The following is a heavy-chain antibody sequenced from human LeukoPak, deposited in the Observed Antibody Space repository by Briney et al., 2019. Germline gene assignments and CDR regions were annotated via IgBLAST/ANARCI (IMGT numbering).Heavy chain of an antibody. Sequence: ASVKVSCKASGYILTELSMHWVRQAPGKGLEWMGGFDPEDGETIYAQKFQGRVTMTEDTSTDTAYMELSSLRSEDTAVYYCATGRPYSSSSYYFDYWGQGTLVTVSS. CDR1: GYILTELS. V-gene: IGHV1-24*01. CDR2: FDPEDGET. D-gene: IGHD6-13*01. CDR3: ATGRPYSSSSYYFDY. J-gene: IGHJ4*02.